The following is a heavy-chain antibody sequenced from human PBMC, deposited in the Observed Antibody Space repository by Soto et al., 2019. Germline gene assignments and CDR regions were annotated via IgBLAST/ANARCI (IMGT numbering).Heavy chain of an antibody. CDR2: ISAYNGNT. J-gene: IGHJ2*01. D-gene: IGHD5-12*01. Sequence: GASVKVSCKASGYTFTSYGISWVRQAPGQGLEWMGWISAYNGNTNYAQKLQGRVTMTTDTSTGTAYMELRSLRSDDTAVYYRARGLVGYNWSYFDLWGRGTLVTVSS. CDR1: GYTFTSYG. CDR3: ARGLVGYNWSYFDL. V-gene: IGHV1-18*01.